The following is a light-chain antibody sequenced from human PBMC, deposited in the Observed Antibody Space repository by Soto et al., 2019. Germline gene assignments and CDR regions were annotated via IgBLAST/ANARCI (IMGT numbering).Light chain of an antibody. CDR3: QQYNNCPGT. V-gene: IGKV3D-15*01. CDR2: GAS. Sequence: EIVMTQSPATLSVSPGERATLSCRASQSVSSNLAWYQQKPGQAPRLLIYGASIRATGIPARFSGSGSGTEFTLTINSLQYEDFEVYYCQQYNNCPGTFGPGTKVDIK. J-gene: IGKJ3*01. CDR1: QSVSSN.